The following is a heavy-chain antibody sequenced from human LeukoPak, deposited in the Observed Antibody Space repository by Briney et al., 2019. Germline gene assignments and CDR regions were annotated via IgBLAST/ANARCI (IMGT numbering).Heavy chain of an antibody. J-gene: IGHJ5*02. D-gene: IGHD3-10*01. CDR1: GGSFSGYY. CDR3: ARGILLWFGELLPWFDP. CDR2: INHSGST. Sequence: SETLSLTCAVYGGSFSGYYWSWIRQPPGKGLEWIGGINHSGSTNYNPSLKSRVTISVDTSKNQFSLKLSSVTAADTAVYYCARGILLWFGELLPWFDPWGQGTLVTVSS. V-gene: IGHV4-34*01.